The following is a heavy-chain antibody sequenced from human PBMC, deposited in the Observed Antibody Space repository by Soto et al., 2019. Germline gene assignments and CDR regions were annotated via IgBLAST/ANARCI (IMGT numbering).Heavy chain of an antibody. D-gene: IGHD3-22*01. CDR3: ARVRLTMIVVPFGVH. Sequence: ASVKVSCKASGYTFTSYGITWVRQAPGQGLEWMGWINTYSGNTNYAQKFQGRVTMTTDTSTSTAYMELRSLRSDDTAVYYCARVRLTMIVVPFGVHWGHGTLVTVSS. J-gene: IGHJ4*01. CDR1: GYTFTSYG. V-gene: IGHV1-18*04. CDR2: INTYSGNT.